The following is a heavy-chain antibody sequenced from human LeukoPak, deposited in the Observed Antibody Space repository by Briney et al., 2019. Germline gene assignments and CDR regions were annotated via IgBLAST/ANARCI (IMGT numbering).Heavy chain of an antibody. CDR2: IKQDGSEK. V-gene: IGHV3-7*03. J-gene: IGHJ6*02. CDR3: ARDGDSSSWYTRFYYYYYGMDV. D-gene: IGHD6-13*01. Sequence: PGGSLRLSCAASGFTFSSYWMSWVRQAPGKGLEWVANIKQDGSEKYYVDSVKGRFTISRDNAKNSLYLQMNSLRAEDTAVYYCARDGDSSSWYTRFYYYYYGMDVWGQGTTVTVSS. CDR1: GFTFSSYW.